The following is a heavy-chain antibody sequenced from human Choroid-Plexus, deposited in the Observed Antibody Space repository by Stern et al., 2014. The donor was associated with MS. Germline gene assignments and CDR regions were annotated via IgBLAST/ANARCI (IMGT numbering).Heavy chain of an antibody. Sequence: VQLVESGGGVVQPGRPLRLSCAASGFTFGSCAMHWVRQAPGKGLEWVAGVSYDGSNKYYADSVKGRCTVSRDNSQNTLYMQMSSLRAEDTSVYYCAKDRQYLTYFFDHWGQGSLVTVSS. CDR3: AKDRQYLTYFFDH. CDR2: VSYDGSNK. D-gene: IGHD2-8*01. CDR1: GFTFGSCA. J-gene: IGHJ5*02. V-gene: IGHV3-30*18.